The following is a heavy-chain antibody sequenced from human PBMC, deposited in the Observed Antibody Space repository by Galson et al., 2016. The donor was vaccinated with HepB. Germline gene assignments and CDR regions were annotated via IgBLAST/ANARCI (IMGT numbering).Heavy chain of an antibody. D-gene: IGHD6-13*01. CDR2: IITIFGTT. Sequence: SVKVSCKATGGTFSSYAISWVRQAPGQGLEWMGGIITIFGTTNYAQKFQGRLTITADESTSTAYMELSSLRSEDTAVYYCARHPRPPDSSRPLNWFDPWGQGTLVTVSS. CDR1: GGTFSSYA. CDR3: ARHPRPPDSSRPLNWFDP. J-gene: IGHJ5*02. V-gene: IGHV1-69*13.